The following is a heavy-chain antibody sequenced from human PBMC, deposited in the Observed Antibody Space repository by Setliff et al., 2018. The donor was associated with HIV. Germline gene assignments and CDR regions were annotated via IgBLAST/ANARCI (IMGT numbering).Heavy chain of an antibody. J-gene: IGHJ4*02. CDR1: GGSISSYY. CDR2: VTHSGRT. Sequence: SETLSLTCTVSGGSISSYYWSWIRQPPGKGLEWIGEVTHSGRTNYNPSLESRVTTSVDTSKKQFSLRLTSVTAADTAVYYCARGVRDNSGWSSYYFDYWGQGTLVTVSS. D-gene: IGHD6-19*01. CDR3: ARGVRDNSGWSSYYFDY. V-gene: IGHV4-34*01.